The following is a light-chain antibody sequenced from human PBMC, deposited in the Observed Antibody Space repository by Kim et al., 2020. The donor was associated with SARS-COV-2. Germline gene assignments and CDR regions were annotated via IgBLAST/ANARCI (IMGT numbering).Light chain of an antibody. V-gene: IGKV3-20*01. CDR3: HQYGSSPRT. CDR2: GAS. CDR1: QSVSSNF. Sequence: YPGERATLSCRASQSVSSNFLAWYQQKPGQAPRLLIHGASSRATGIPDRFSGSGSGTDFTLTISRLEPEDFAVYFCHQYGSSPRTFGQGTKVDIK. J-gene: IGKJ1*01.